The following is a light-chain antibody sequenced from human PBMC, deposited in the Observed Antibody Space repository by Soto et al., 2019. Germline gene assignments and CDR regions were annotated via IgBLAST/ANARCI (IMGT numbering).Light chain of an antibody. J-gene: IGLJ1*01. V-gene: IGLV2-14*03. CDR1: SSDVGGYSY. Sequence: QSVLTQPASVSGSPGQSITISCTGTSSDVGGYSYISWYQHNPGRAPKLMIYDVSNRPSGVSDRFSGSKSGNTASLTISRLQAEDEADYYCSSYTTSSTYAFGSGTKVTVL. CDR3: SSYTTSSTYA. CDR2: DVS.